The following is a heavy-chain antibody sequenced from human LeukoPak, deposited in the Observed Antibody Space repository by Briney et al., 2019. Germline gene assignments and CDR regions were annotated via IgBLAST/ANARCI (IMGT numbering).Heavy chain of an antibody. Sequence: GESLRISCKASGYTFTGYYMHWVRQAPGQGLEWMGWINPNSGGTNYAQKFQGRVTMTRDTSISTAYMELSRLRSDDTAVYYCAKDQGYYDSSGYWPWGQGTLVTVSS. CDR3: AKDQGYYDSSGYWP. J-gene: IGHJ5*02. V-gene: IGHV1-2*02. D-gene: IGHD3-22*01. CDR1: GYTFTGYY. CDR2: INPNSGGT.